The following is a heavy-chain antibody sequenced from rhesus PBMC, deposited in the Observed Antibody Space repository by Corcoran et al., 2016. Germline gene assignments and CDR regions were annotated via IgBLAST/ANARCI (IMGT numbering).Heavy chain of an antibody. CDR2: INRGGGST. D-gene: IGHD6-25*01. V-gene: IGHV3S42*01. J-gene: IGHJ4*01. Sequence: EVQLVESGGGLAKPGGSLRLSCAASGFTFSSYWMNWVRQTPGKGLEWMSAINRGGGSTYYADSVKGRFTISRDNSKNTLSLQMNSLRAEDTAVYYCAKVGGSWGYWGQGVLVTVSS. CDR1: GFTFSSYW. CDR3: AKVGGSWGY.